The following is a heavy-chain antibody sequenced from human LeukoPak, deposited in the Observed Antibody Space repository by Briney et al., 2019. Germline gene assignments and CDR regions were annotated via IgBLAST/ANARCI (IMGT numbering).Heavy chain of an antibody. D-gene: IGHD3-16*01. CDR1: RLGFHNYA. Sequence: GVSLTLSYPASRLGFHNYALTWLRQAPGKGLEWVSAVSGSGVSTYYADSVKGRFTISRDHSKNTLYLQMNILRAEHTAVHCCASIMLPGYYYYYYYMGVWGKGTTVTVSS. J-gene: IGHJ6*03. CDR2: VSGSGVST. CDR3: ASIMLPGYYYYYYYMGV. V-gene: IGHV3-23*01.